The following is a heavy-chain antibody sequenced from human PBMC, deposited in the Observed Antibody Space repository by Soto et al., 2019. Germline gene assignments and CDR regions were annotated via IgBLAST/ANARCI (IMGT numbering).Heavy chain of an antibody. CDR1: GYTFTSYA. CDR3: ARDRGVVVPTDAFDF. Sequence: QVQLVQSGAEVKKPGASVKVSCKASGYTFTSYAMHWVRQAPGQRLEWMGWINAGNGNTKYSQKFQGRVTITRDTSASTAYMELSSLRSEDTAVYYCARDRGVVVPTDAFDFWGQGTMVTVSS. CDR2: INAGNGNT. D-gene: IGHD2-2*01. J-gene: IGHJ3*01. V-gene: IGHV1-3*01.